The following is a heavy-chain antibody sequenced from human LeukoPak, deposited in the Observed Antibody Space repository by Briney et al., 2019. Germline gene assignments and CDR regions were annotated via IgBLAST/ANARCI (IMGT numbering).Heavy chain of an antibody. CDR1: DDSITMYY. D-gene: IGHD6-19*01. Sequence: PSETLSLTCTVSDDSITMYYWTWIRQPPGKGLEWLGYVDHTGSTKFNPSLNGCVSISVDTSKNQFSLKLSSVTAADTAVYYCARVSLAVAGTKGAFDIWGQGTMVTVSS. V-gene: IGHV4-59*01. CDR2: VDHTGST. CDR3: ARVSLAVAGTKGAFDI. J-gene: IGHJ3*02.